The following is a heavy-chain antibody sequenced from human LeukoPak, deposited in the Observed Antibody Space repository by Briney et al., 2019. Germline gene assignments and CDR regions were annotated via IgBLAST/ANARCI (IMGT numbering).Heavy chain of an antibody. CDR3: ASSVWGSYRYFDY. CDR2: IYYSGST. CDR1: GGSISSYY. D-gene: IGHD3-16*02. Sequence: SETLSLTCTVSGGSISSYYWSWIRQPPGKGLEWIGCIYYSGSTNYNPSLKSRVTISVDTSKNQSSLKLSSVTAADTAVYYCASSVWGSYRYFDYWGQGTLVTVSS. J-gene: IGHJ4*02. V-gene: IGHV4-59*01.